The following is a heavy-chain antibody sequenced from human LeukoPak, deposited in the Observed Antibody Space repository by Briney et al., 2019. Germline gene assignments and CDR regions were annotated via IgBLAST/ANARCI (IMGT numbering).Heavy chain of an antibody. V-gene: IGHV3-43*02. CDR2: ISGDGYDT. D-gene: IGHD1-20*01. CDR3: AKDRGSGYNWNDVLDY. Sequence: QPGGSLRLSCAASGFSLADCAMHWVRQVPGKGLEWVSLISGDGYDTYYAASVKGRFTISRDNSKSSLYLQMNSLRAEDTAVYYCAKDRGSGYNWNDVLDYWGQGTLVTVSS. CDR1: GFSLADCA. J-gene: IGHJ4*02.